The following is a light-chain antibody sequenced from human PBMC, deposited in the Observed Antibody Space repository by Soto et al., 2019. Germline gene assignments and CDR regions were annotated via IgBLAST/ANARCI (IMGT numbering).Light chain of an antibody. CDR2: DAS. CDR3: QQRSNWPPGWT. J-gene: IGKJ1*01. CDR1: QSVSSY. V-gene: IGKV3-11*01. Sequence: EIVLTQSPATLSLSPGERATLSCRASQSVSSYLAWYQQKPGQAPRLLIDDASNRSTGIPARFSGSGSGTDFNLTISSLEPEDFAVYYCQQRSNWPPGWTFGQGTKVEIK.